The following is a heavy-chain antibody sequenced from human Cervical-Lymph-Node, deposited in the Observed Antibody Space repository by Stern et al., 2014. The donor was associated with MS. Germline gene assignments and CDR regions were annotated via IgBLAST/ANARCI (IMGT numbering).Heavy chain of an antibody. CDR1: GYTFSNYA. CDR3: ARTPAARTWDDEAFDF. D-gene: IGHD1-1*01. J-gene: IGHJ3*01. CDR2: INAGNGNT. Sequence: QVQLVQSGAEVKKPGASVKISCKASGYTFSNYAIQWVRQAPGQRLEWMGWINAGNGNTKYSQKFQGRVTFTRDTSATTAYMELGSPSSEDTAMYYCARTPAARTWDDEAFDFWGQGTMVTVSA. V-gene: IGHV1-3*01.